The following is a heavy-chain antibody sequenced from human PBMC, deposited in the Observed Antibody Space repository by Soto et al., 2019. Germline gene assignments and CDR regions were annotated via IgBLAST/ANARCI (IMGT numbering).Heavy chain of an antibody. D-gene: IGHD3-10*01. CDR1: GFTFNIYA. CDR2: ISHDGTSR. V-gene: IGHV3-30-3*01. CDR3: VRSSGVPTPVFAY. J-gene: IGHJ4*02. Sequence: QVRLVESGGGVVQPGRSLRLSCAASGFTFNIYAMHWVRQAPGKGLEWVAVISHDGTSRYYADSVKGRVTISIDNSKIMVCVQMNSLGVEDTSVYYCVRSSGVPTPVFAYWGQGTLVTFSS.